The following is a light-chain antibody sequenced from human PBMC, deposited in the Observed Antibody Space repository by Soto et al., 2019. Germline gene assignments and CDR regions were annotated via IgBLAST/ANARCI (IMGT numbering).Light chain of an antibody. CDR1: HSVGSS. V-gene: IGKV3-11*01. CDR2: DAS. CDR3: RQRDNRPIS. J-gene: IGKJ5*01. Sequence: EIVLTQSPATLSLSPGDRATLSCRASHSVGSSLAWYQQKPGQAPRLLISDASNRATGIPARFSGSGSGTNFSLSIISLEPEDLPVSYCRQRDNRPISFGQGTRLEI.